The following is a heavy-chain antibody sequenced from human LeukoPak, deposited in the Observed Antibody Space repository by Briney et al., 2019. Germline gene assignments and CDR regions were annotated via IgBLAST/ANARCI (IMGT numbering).Heavy chain of an antibody. D-gene: IGHD6-13*01. CDR1: GGSISSDH. CDR3: ARTFTSSWLDY. V-gene: IGHV4-59*01. Sequence: SETLSLTCTVSGGSISSDHWSWIRQPPGKGLEWIEYIYYSGSTNYNPSLKSRVTISIDSSKNQSSLKVSSVTAADTAVYYCARTFTSSWLDYWGQGTLVTVSS. J-gene: IGHJ4*02. CDR2: IYYSGST.